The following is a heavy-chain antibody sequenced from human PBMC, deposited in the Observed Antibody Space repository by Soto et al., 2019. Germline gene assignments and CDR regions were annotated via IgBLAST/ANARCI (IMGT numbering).Heavy chain of an antibody. D-gene: IGHD3-3*01. J-gene: IGHJ6*02. Sequence: ASETLSLTCTVSGGSISSYYWSWIRQPPGKGLEWIGYIYYSGSTNYNPSLKSRVTISVDTSKNQFSLKLSSVTAADTAVYYCASGVVTYYDFWSGYYPDYYYYGMDVWGQGTTVTVSS. CDR2: IYYSGST. CDR1: GGSISSYY. CDR3: ASGVVTYYDFWSGYYPDYYYYGMDV. V-gene: IGHV4-59*01.